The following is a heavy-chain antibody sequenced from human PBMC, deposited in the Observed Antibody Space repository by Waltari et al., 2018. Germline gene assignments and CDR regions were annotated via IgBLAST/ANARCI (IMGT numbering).Heavy chain of an antibody. J-gene: IGHJ6*03. Sequence: QLEVLESGSGLVMPSETLSVTCDVSGESITCAGNYWSWFRQPPGKVLEWIGFTYDRGATSSHPAFSRPVPTSVDKSKNQFPLNSRSVTAADTSVYYCAIGRLRLGYYMDVWGKGTTVIISS. V-gene: IGHV4-30-2*01. D-gene: IGHD3-16*01. CDR3: AIGRLRLGYYMDV. CDR2: TYDRGAT. CDR1: GESITCAGNY.